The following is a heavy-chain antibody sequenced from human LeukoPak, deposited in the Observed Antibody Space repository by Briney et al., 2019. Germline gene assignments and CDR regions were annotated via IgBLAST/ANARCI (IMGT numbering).Heavy chain of an antibody. D-gene: IGHD6-19*01. J-gene: IGHJ5*02. CDR2: MNPNSGNT. CDR1: GYTFTSYD. Sequence: GASVKVSCKASGYTFTSYDINWVRQATGQGLEWMGWMNPNSGNTGYAQKFQGRVTMTRNTSISTAYKELSSLRSEDTAVYYCARGGYSSGWYVGGGFDPWGQGTLVTVSS. CDR3: ARGGYSSGWYVGGGFDP. V-gene: IGHV1-8*01.